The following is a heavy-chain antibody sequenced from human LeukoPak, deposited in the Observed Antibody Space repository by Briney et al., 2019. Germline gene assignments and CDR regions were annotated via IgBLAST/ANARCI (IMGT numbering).Heavy chain of an antibody. Sequence: GGSLRLSCEASGFSFSSYWMHWVCQAPGEGPVWVSLIRSDGTTSYADSVKGRFTISRDNAKNTLYLLMNSLRAEDTAVYYCARDLGSGTPLDCRGQGTLVTVSS. CDR1: GFSFSSYW. CDR3: ARDLGSGTPLDC. CDR2: IRSDGTT. V-gene: IGHV3-74*01. J-gene: IGHJ4*02. D-gene: IGHD1-7*01.